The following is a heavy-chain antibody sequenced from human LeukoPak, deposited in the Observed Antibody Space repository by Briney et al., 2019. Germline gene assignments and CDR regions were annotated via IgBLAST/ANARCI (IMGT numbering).Heavy chain of an antibody. CDR1: GFTLNSYI. V-gene: IGHV3-30*04. J-gene: IGHJ4*02. D-gene: IGHD2-8*02. CDR2: ISFDGRDK. Sequence: HPGGSLRFSCEASGFTLNSYIMHWVRQAPGKGLEWVALISFDGRDKQYADSVKGRFTISKDNSKNTLYLQMNSLSGDDTSMYFCARAYGGVIDYWGQGTLVTVSS. CDR3: ARAYGGVIDY.